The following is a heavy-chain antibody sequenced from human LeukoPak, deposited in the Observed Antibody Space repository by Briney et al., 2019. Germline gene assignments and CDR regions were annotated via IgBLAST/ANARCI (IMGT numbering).Heavy chain of an antibody. J-gene: IGHJ4*02. D-gene: IGHD3-9*01. CDR3: ARRPYDILTGYLEYYFDY. CDR1: GYSFTSYW. V-gene: IGHV5-51*01. Sequence: GESLKISCKGSGYSFTSYWIGWVRQMPGKGLEWMEIIYPGDSDTSYSPSFQGQVTISADKSISTAYLQWSSLKASDTAMYYCARRPYDILTGYLEYYFDYWGQGTLVTVSS. CDR2: IYPGDSDT.